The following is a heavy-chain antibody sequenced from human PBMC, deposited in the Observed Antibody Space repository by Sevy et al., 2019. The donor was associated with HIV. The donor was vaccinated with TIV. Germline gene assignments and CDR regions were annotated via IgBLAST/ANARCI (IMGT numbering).Heavy chain of an antibody. CDR2: IRSRAYGGTT. CDR3: TRVEGATDWGMDV. D-gene: IGHD1-26*01. J-gene: IGHJ6*02. CDR1: GFTFGGYT. Sequence: GGSLRLSCIASGFTFGGYTLSWVRQAPGKGLEWVSFIRSRAYGGTTKYAASVKGRFTTSRDDSESIAYLQMNSLKTEDTAVYYCTRVEGATDWGMDVWGQGTTVTVSS. V-gene: IGHV3-49*04.